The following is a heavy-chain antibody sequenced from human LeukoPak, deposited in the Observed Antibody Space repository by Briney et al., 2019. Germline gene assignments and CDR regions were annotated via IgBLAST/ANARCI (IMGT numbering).Heavy chain of an antibody. CDR3: ARDSSGYDILTGYSDAFDI. CDR1: GYTFTGYY. V-gene: IGHV1-46*01. J-gene: IGHJ3*02. D-gene: IGHD3-9*01. Sequence: ASVKVSCKASGYTFTGYYLHWVRQAPGQGLEWMGWINPSGGSTSYAQKFQGRVTMTRDTSTSTVYMELSSLRSEDTAVYYCARDSSGYDILTGYSDAFDIWGQGTMVTVSS. CDR2: INPSGGST.